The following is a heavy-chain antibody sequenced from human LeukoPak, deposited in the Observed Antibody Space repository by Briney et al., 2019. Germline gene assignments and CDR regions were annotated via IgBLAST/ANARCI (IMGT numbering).Heavy chain of an antibody. CDR1: KFIFSNYT. V-gene: IGHV3-21*04. CDR3: AKDLYGGNFDWYFDL. D-gene: IGHD4-23*01. J-gene: IGHJ2*01. Sequence: GGSLRLSCAASKFIFSNYTMNWVRQTPGKGLEWVSSITSSSTYIHYADSVKGRFTISRDNAKNSLYLQMNSLRAEDTAVYYCAKDLYGGNFDWYFDLWGRGTLVTVSS. CDR2: ITSSSTYI.